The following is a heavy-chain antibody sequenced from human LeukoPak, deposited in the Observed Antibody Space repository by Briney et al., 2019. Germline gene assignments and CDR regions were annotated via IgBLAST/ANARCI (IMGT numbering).Heavy chain of an antibody. CDR1: GFTFSSHG. D-gene: IGHD5-24*01. V-gene: IGHV3-33*01. J-gene: IGHJ4*02. CDR2: VRYHGSDK. Sequence: GGSLRLSCAASGFTFSSHGMHWVRQAPGKGLEWVAVVRYHGSDKNYADSVKGRFTISRDNSKNTLYLQMNRLRVEDTALYYCARTGGRDGYSFDSWGQGTLVTVSP. CDR3: ARTGGRDGYSFDS.